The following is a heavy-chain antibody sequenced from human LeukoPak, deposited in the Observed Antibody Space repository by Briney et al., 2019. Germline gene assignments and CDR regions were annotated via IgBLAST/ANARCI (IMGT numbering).Heavy chain of an antibody. V-gene: IGHV4-38-2*02. J-gene: IGHJ4*02. CDR1: GYSISSGYY. CDR3: ARELGYGDYDY. Sequence: SETLSLTCTVSGYSISSGYYWGWIRQPPGKGLEWIGSIDHSGSTYYNPSLKSRVTISVDTSKNQFSLKLSSVTAADTAVYYWARELGYGDYDYWGQGTLVTVSS. D-gene: IGHD4-17*01. CDR2: IDHSGST.